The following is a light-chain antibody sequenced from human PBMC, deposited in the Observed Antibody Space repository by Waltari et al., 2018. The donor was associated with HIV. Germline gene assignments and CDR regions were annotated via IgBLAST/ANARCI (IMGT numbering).Light chain of an antibody. CDR1: SSDVGGYNH. CDR3: SSYTSSSTWV. CDR2: DVN. V-gene: IGLV2-14*01. J-gene: IGLJ3*02. Sequence: QSALTQPASVSGSPGQSLTISCTGTSSDVGGYNHVSWYQQHPGKAPKFMIYDVNKRPSGVSNRFSGSKSGNTASLTISGLQAEDEADYYCSSYTSSSTWVFGGGTKLTVL.